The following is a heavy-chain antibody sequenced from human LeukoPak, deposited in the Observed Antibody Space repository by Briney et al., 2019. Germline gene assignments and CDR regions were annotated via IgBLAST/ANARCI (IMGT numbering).Heavy chain of an antibody. V-gene: IGHV1-24*01. J-gene: IGHJ6*02. CDR3: ATAYVLRFLEWFGGMDV. D-gene: IGHD3-3*01. CDR1: GYTLTELS. Sequence: ASVKVSCKVSGYTLTELSMHWVRQAPGKGLVWMGGFDPEDGETIYAQKFQGRVTMTEDTSTDTAYMELSSLRSEDTAVYYCATAYVLRFLEWFGGMDVWGQGTTVTVSS. CDR2: FDPEDGET.